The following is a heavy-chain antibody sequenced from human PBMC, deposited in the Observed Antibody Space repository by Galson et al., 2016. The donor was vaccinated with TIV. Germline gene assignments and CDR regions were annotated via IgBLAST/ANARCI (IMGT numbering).Heavy chain of an antibody. CDR3: ATPYSSSSFPSYYALDV. CDR2: ISGSGIST. Sequence: SLRLSCAASGFRISNYVMSWVRQAPGKGLAWVSSISGSGISTYYADSVKGRFTISRDNSKNMLYLLMNSLRAEDTALYYCATPYSSSSFPSYYALDVWARGTTVTVSS. V-gene: IGHV3-23*01. J-gene: IGHJ6*02. D-gene: IGHD4-11*01. CDR1: GFRISNYV.